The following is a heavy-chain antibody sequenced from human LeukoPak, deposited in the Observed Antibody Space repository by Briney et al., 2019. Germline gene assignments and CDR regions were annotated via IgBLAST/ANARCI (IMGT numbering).Heavy chain of an antibody. D-gene: IGHD3-10*01. V-gene: IGHV3-30*02. CDR3: VQGTRRGAITMVRGVIGKSYYFDS. Sequence: GGSLRLSCAASGFTFSSYGMHWVRQAPGKGLEWVAFIRYDGSNKYYADSVKGRFTISRDNSKNTLYLQMNSLRAEDTAVYYCVQGTRRGAITMVRGVIGKSYYFDSWGQGTLVTVSS. CDR2: IRYDGSNK. CDR1: GFTFSSYG. J-gene: IGHJ4*02.